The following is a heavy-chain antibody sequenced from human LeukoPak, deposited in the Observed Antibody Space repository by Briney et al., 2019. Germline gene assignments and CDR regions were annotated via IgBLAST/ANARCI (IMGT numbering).Heavy chain of an antibody. Sequence: PGGSLRLSCAASGFTFSSYTMHWVRQAPGKGLEWVAVISYDGSNKYYADSVKGRFTISRDNSKNTLYLQMNSLRAEDTAFYYCSKLPLDYDIFTCYYPRAWGQGTLVTVSS. CDR3: SKLPLDYDIFTCYYPRA. D-gene: IGHD3-9*01. CDR1: GFTFSSYT. V-gene: IGHV3-30*18. CDR2: ISYDGSNK. J-gene: IGHJ5*02.